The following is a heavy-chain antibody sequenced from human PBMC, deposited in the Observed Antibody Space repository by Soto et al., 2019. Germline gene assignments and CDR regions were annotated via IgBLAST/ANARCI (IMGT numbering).Heavy chain of an antibody. J-gene: IGHJ4*02. D-gene: IGHD3-3*01. CDR2: IWYDGSNR. V-gene: IGHV3-33*01. CDR1: GFTFSNYG. Sequence: GSLRLSCAASGFTFSNYGMHWVRQAPGKGLEWVAVIWYDGSNRYYADSVKGRFTISRDNSKNTLYLQMDSLGVEDTAVYYCARGYDFWSGYFADWGQGTLVTVSS. CDR3: ARGYDFWSGYFAD.